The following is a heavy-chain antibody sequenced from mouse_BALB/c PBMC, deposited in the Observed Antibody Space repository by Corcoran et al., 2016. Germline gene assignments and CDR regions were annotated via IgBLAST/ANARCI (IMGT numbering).Heavy chain of an antibody. Sequence: EVQLQQSGAELVKPGASVKLSCTASGFNIKETYMHWVKQRPEQGLEWIGRIDPANGNTKYDPKFQGKATITADTSSNTAYLQLSSLTSEDTAVYYCARRGYGYDGFAYWGQGTLVTVSA. V-gene: IGHV14-3*02. J-gene: IGHJ3*01. CDR1: GFNIKETY. CDR3: ARRGYGYDGFAY. CDR2: IDPANGNT. D-gene: IGHD2-2*01.